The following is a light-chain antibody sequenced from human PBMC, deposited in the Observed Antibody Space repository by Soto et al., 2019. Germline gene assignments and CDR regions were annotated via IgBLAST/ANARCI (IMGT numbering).Light chain of an antibody. V-gene: IGLV2-14*01. CDR3: SSYTSRTPVV. J-gene: IGLJ2*01. Sequence: QSALTQPASVSGSPGQSITISCTGTSSDVGAYNYVSWYQQHPGKAPKLMIYDVSNRPSGVSNRFSGSKSGNAASLTISGHQAEDEADYYCSSYTSRTPVVFGGGTQLTVL. CDR2: DVS. CDR1: SSDVGAYNY.